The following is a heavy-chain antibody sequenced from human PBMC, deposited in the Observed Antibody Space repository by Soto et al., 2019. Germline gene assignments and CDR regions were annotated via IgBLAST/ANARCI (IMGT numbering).Heavy chain of an antibody. V-gene: IGHV4-30-4*08. Sequence: SETLSLTCTVSGGYIGSSSYYWGWIRQPPGKGLEWIGYIYYSGSTYYNPSLKSRVTISVDTSKNQFSLKLSSVTAADTAVYYCARATPTLYDFRVKNAFDIWGQGTMVTVSS. CDR3: ARATPTLYDFRVKNAFDI. D-gene: IGHD3-16*01. CDR2: IYYSGST. CDR1: GGYIGSSSYY. J-gene: IGHJ3*02.